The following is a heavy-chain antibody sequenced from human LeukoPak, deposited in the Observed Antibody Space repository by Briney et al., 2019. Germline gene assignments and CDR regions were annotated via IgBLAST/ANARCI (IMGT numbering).Heavy chain of an antibody. CDR2: IIPKYSAS. Sequence: GSSVKVSCKASGGSFSDYAINWVRQAPGQGLEWLGGIIPKYSASNYAQAFQGRVTITADESTNTVYMEMSGLRPDDTAVYYCVRPDRIFGVPAAFDAWGQGTLVAVSS. V-gene: IGHV1-69*01. CDR3: VRPDRIFGVPAAFDA. D-gene: IGHD3-3*02. J-gene: IGHJ3*01. CDR1: GGSFSDYA.